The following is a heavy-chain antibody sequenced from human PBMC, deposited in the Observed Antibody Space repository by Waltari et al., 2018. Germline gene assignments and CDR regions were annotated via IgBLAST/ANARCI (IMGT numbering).Heavy chain of an antibody. CDR1: GGSFSGYY. V-gene: IGHV4-34*01. CDR3: ARARWLQPDAFDI. D-gene: IGHD5-12*01. J-gene: IGHJ3*02. CDR2: INHSGST. Sequence: QVQLQQWGAGLLKPSETLSLTCAVYGGSFSGYYWSCIRQPPGKGLEWIGEINHSGSTNYNPSLKSRVTISVDTSKNQFSLKLSSVTAADTAVYYCARARWLQPDAFDIWGQGTMVTVSS.